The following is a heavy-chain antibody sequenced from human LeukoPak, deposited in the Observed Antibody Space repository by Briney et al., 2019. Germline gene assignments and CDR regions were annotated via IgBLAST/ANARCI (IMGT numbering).Heavy chain of an antibody. CDR3: ARSPNSGYDPFDY. CDR2: TYYSGST. J-gene: IGHJ4*02. V-gene: IGHV4-39*01. Sequence: SETLSLTCTVSGGSISSSSYYWGWIRQPPGKGLEWIGSTYYSGSTYYNPSLKSRVTISVDTSKNQFSLKLSSVTAADTAVYYCARSPNSGYDPFDYWGQGTLVTVSS. D-gene: IGHD5-12*01. CDR1: GGSISSSSYY.